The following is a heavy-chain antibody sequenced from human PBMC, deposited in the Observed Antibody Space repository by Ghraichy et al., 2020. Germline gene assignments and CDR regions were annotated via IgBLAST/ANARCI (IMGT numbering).Heavy chain of an antibody. Sequence: SETLSLTCAVSGGSISSGGYSWSWIRQPPGKGLEWIGYIYHSGSTYYNPSLKSRVTISVDRSKNQFSLKLSSVTAADTAVYYCATWGGSGSYQRFDYWGQGTLVTVSS. CDR1: GGSISSGGYS. J-gene: IGHJ4*02. V-gene: IGHV4-30-2*01. CDR3: ATWGGSGSYQRFDY. D-gene: IGHD3-10*01. CDR2: IYHSGST.